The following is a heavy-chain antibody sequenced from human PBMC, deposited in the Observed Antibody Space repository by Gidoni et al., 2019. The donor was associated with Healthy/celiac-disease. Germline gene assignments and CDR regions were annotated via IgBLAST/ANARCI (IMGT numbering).Heavy chain of an antibody. J-gene: IGHJ2*01. CDR2: INAGNGNT. V-gene: IGHV1-3*01. Sequence: QVQLVQSGAEVKKPGASVKVSCKASGYTFTSYAMHWVRQAPGQRLEWMGWINAGNGNTKYSQKFQGRVTITRDTSASTAYMELSSLRSEDTAVYYCARAGGGNRYFDLWGRGTLVTVSS. D-gene: IGHD2-15*01. CDR1: GYTFTSYA. CDR3: ARAGGGNRYFDL.